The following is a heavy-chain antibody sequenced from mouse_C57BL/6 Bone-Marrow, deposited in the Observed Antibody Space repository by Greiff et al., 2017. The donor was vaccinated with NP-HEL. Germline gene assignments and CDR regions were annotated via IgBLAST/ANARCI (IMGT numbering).Heavy chain of an antibody. CDR3: TTGGGLRHY. J-gene: IGHJ2*01. CDR2: IDPENGDT. D-gene: IGHD2-4*01. Sequence: VQLQQSGAELVRPGASVKLSCTASGFNIKDDYMHWVKQRPEQGLEWIGWIDPENGDTEYASKFQGKATITADTSSNTAYLQLSSLTSEDTAVYYCTTGGGLRHYWGQGTTLTVSS. V-gene: IGHV14-4*01. CDR1: GFNIKDDY.